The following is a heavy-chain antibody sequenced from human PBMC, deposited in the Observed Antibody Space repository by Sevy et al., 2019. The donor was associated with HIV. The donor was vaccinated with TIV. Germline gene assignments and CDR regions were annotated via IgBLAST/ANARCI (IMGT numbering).Heavy chain of an antibody. J-gene: IGHJ4*02. CDR1: GYTFSAYT. D-gene: IGHD6-19*01. CDR3: ARVLFDSSGEI. CDR2: INAGNGNT. Sequence: ASVKVSCKASGYTFSAYTMHWLRQAPGQRLEWVGWINAGNGNTKYSQKFQGTVTITRDTSASTAYMDLSSLRFEDTAVYYCARVLFDSSGEIWGQGTLVTVSS. V-gene: IGHV1-3*01.